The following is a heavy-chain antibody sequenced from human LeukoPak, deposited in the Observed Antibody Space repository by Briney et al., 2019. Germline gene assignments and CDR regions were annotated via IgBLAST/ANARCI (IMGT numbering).Heavy chain of an antibody. CDR1: GGSISVSSHY. D-gene: IGHD6-19*01. Sequence: SETLSLTCTVSGGSISVSSHYWGWIRQPPGKGLEWIGSSYYSGSAYYNPSLKSRVTISVDTSKNQFSLKLSSVTAADTAVYYCARGQLPVAGNFDYWGQGTLVTVSS. J-gene: IGHJ4*02. CDR3: ARGQLPVAGNFDY. CDR2: SYYSGSA. V-gene: IGHV4-39*07.